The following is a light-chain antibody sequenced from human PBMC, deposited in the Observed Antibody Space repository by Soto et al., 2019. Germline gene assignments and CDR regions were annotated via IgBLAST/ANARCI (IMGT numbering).Light chain of an antibody. CDR3: QQYYSPPLT. Sequence: DIVMTQSPDSLAVSLGERATFNCNSSQTILHNSNKKNYLAWYQQKPGQSPKLLLYWASTRESGVPDRFSGSGSGTVFTLTISSLQAEDVAVYYCQQYYSPPLTFGGGTKVVIK. CDR2: WAS. J-gene: IGKJ4*01. V-gene: IGKV4-1*01. CDR1: QTILHNSNKKNY.